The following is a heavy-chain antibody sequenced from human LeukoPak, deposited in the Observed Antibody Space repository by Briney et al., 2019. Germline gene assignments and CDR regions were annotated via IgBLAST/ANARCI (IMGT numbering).Heavy chain of an antibody. D-gene: IGHD3-16*02. J-gene: IGHJ3*02. Sequence: SETLSLTCTVSGGSISSYYWSWIRQPAGKGLEWIGHVYTSGSTNHNPSLMSRVTMSVDTSKNQFSLKLSSVTAADTAVYYCARDYQGFYDYVWGSYRYGAFDIWGQGTMVTVSS. CDR3: ARDYQGFYDYVWGSYRYGAFDI. CDR1: GGSISSYY. V-gene: IGHV4-4*07. CDR2: VYTSGST.